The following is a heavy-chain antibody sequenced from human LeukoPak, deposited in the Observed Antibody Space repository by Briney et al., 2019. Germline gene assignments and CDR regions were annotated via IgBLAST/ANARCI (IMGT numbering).Heavy chain of an antibody. D-gene: IGHD1-26*01. V-gene: IGHV3-53*01. CDR2: VSSGGDT. J-gene: IGHJ4*02. CDR3: TRGVWD. CDR1: GFTFDDYG. Sequence: GGSLRLSCAASGFTFDDYGMIWVRQAPGKGLEWVSVVSSGGDTYYADSVRGRFVISRDHSKNTLYLQMNGLRAEDTAVYYCTRGVWDWGQGTLVTVSS.